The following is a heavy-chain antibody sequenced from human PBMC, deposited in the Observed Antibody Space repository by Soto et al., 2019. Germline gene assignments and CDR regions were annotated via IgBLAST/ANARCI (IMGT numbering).Heavy chain of an antibody. Sequence: GGSLILSCAASGFHFSSYSRNWVRQAPGKGLEWVSSISSSSSYIYYADSVKGRFTISRDNAKNSLYLQMNSLRAEDTAVYYCARDTGPAAIYYYYGMDVWGQGTTVTVSS. CDR1: GFHFSSYS. V-gene: IGHV3-21*01. CDR3: ARDTGPAAIYYYYGMDV. CDR2: ISSSSSYI. D-gene: IGHD2-2*01. J-gene: IGHJ6*02.